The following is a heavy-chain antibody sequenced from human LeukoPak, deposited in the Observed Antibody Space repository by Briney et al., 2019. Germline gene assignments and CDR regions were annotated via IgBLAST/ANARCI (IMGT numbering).Heavy chain of an antibody. Sequence: GGSLRLSCAASGFTFSNAWMSWVRQAPGKGLEWVGRIKSKTDGGTIDYAAPVKGRFTISRDDSKNTLYLQMNSLKTEDTAVYYCTTAGYGDYGGRYYYYMDVWGKGTTVTVSS. CDR2: IKSKTDGGTI. CDR3: TTAGYGDYGGRYYYYMDV. V-gene: IGHV3-15*01. J-gene: IGHJ6*03. D-gene: IGHD4-17*01. CDR1: GFTFSNAW.